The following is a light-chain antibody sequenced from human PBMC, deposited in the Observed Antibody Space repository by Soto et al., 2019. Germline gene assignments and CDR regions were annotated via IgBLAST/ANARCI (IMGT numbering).Light chain of an antibody. CDR1: QRVSSSY. CDR3: QRYGSSPPFT. J-gene: IGKJ2*01. CDR2: GAS. Sequence: PGERATLSCRASQRVSSSYLAWYQQKPGRAPRLLIYGASTRATGIPDRFSGSGSGTDFTLTISRLEPEDFAVYFCQRYGSSPPFTFGQGTKVDIK. V-gene: IGKV3-20*01.